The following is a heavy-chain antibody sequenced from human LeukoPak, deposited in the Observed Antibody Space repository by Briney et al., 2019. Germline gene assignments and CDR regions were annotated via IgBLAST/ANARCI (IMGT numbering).Heavy chain of an antibody. Sequence: PGGSLRLSCAASGFTFDDYAMHWVRQAPGKGLEWVSGISWNSGSIDYADSVKGRFTISRDNAKNSLYLQMNSLRAEDTALYYCARRAGDYSHPYDYWGQGTLVTVSS. D-gene: IGHD3-22*01. CDR3: ARRAGDYSHPYDY. J-gene: IGHJ4*02. CDR2: ISWNSGSI. CDR1: GFTFDDYA. V-gene: IGHV3-9*01.